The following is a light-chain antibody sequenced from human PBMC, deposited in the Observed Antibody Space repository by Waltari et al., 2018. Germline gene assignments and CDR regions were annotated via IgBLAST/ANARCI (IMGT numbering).Light chain of an antibody. J-gene: IGKJ2*03. Sequence: DIVMTQSPDSLAVSLGERATINCKSSQSVFYNSNNKNYLAWYQQKAGQPPKLLIYWASSRESGVPDRFSGSVSGTDFTLTISSLQAEDVAVYYCQQYYAAPYSFGQGTKLEIK. CDR2: WAS. CDR3: QQYYAAPYS. V-gene: IGKV4-1*01. CDR1: QSVFYNSNNKNY.